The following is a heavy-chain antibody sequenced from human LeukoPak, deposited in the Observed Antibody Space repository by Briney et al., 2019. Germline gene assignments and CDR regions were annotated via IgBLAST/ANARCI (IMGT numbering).Heavy chain of an antibody. J-gene: IGHJ4*02. D-gene: IGHD3-22*01. V-gene: IGHV4-39*07. CDR2: INHSGST. Sequence: KPSETLSLTCTVSGGSISSSSYYWGWIRQPPGKGLEWIGEINHSGSTNYNPSLKSRVTISVDTSKNQFSLRLSSVTAADTAVYYCASEAYYYDSSGYSGYWGQGTLVTVSS. CDR3: ASEAYYYDSSGYSGY. CDR1: GGSISSSSYY.